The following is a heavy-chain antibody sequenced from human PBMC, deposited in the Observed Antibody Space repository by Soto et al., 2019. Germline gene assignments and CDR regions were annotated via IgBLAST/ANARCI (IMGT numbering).Heavy chain of an antibody. J-gene: IGHJ3*02. CDR2: IIPIFGTA. D-gene: IGHD3-3*01. V-gene: IGHV1-69*13. CDR3: ARGLSATSFGVGIPPNDAFDK. Sequence: SVKVSCKASGGTFCIYAISCVLQSPLQGPDWMGGIIPIFGTANYAQRFQGRVTITADVSTSIAYMELSGLRSEDTAVYYCARGLSATSFGVGIPPNDAFDKWGQGTMVTVSS. CDR1: GGTFCIYA.